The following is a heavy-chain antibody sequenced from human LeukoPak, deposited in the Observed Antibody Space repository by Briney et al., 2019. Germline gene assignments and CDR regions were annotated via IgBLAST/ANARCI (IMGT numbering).Heavy chain of an antibody. J-gene: IGHJ4*02. V-gene: IGHV4-4*07. Sequence: KPSETLSLTCTVSGGSISSYYWSWIRQPAGKGLEWIGRIYTSGSTNYNPSLKSRVTMSVDTSKNQFSLKLSSVTAADTAVYYCATADGYCSSTSCYNFDYWGQGTLVTVSS. D-gene: IGHD2-2*02. CDR3: ATADGYCSSTSCYNFDY. CDR1: GGSISSYY. CDR2: IYTSGST.